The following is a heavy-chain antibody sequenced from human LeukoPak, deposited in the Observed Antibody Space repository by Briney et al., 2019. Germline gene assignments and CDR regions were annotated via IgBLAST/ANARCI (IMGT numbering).Heavy chain of an antibody. J-gene: IGHJ3*02. CDR3: ARTQVTYGATRAFDI. D-gene: IGHD4-17*01. CDR2: IYHSGST. V-gene: IGHV4-4*02. Sequence: SGTLSLTCAVSGGSISSSNWWSWVRQPPGKGLEWIGEIYHSGSTNYNPSLKSRVTISVDKSKNQFSLKLSSVTAADTAVYYCARTQVTYGATRAFDIWGQGTMVTVSS. CDR1: GGSISSSNW.